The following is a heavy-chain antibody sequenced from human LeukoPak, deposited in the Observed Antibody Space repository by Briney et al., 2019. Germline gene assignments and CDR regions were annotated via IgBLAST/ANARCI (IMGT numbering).Heavy chain of an antibody. CDR1: GGSFSGYY. D-gene: IGHD2-2*01. Sequence: SETLSLTCAVYGGSFSGYYWSWIRQPPGKGLEWIGEINHSGSTNYNSSLKSRVTISVDTSKNQFSLKLSSVTTADTAVYYCARARPYCSSTSCYQTSENLDYWGQGTLVTVSS. V-gene: IGHV4-34*01. J-gene: IGHJ4*02. CDR3: ARARPYCSSTSCYQTSENLDY. CDR2: INHSGST.